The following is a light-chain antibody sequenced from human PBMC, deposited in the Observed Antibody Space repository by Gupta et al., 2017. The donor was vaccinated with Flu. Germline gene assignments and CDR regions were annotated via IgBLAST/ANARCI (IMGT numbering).Light chain of an antibody. CDR1: QSISSY. CDR2: AAS. J-gene: IGKJ1*01. V-gene: IGKV1-39*01. Sequence: DIQMTQSPSSLSASVADRVTITCRASQSISSYLNWYQQKPGKAPKLLIYAASSLQSGVPSRFSGSGSGTDFTLTISRLPPEDFATYYCQQSDSTLWTFGQGTKVEIK. CDR3: QQSDSTLWT.